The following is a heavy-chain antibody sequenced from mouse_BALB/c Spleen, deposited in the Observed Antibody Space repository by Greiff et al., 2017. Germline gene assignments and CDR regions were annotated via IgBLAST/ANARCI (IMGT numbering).Heavy chain of an antibody. CDR3: ARYDYDEKFAY. CDR2: ISSGGSYT. CDR1: GFTFSSYG. Sequence: EVQGVESGGDLVKPGGSLKLSCAASGFTFSSYGMSWVRQTPDKRLEWVATISSGGSYTYYPDSVKGRFTISRDNAKNTLYLQMSSLKSEDTAMYYCARYDYDEKFAYWGQGTLVTVSA. D-gene: IGHD2-4*01. J-gene: IGHJ3*01. V-gene: IGHV5-6*01.